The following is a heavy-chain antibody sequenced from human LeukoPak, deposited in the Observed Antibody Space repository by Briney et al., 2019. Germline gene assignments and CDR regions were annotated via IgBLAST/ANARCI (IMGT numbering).Heavy chain of an antibody. CDR2: ISYDGSNK. Sequence: GGSLRLSCAASGFTFSSYAMHWVRQAPGKGLEWVAIISYDGSNKYYADSVKGRFTISRDNSKNTLYLQMNSLRVEDTAVHYCARVPTDSSSWGYYYYGMDVWGQGTTVTVSS. J-gene: IGHJ6*02. D-gene: IGHD6-13*01. V-gene: IGHV3-30-3*01. CDR1: GFTFSSYA. CDR3: ARVPTDSSSWGYYYYGMDV.